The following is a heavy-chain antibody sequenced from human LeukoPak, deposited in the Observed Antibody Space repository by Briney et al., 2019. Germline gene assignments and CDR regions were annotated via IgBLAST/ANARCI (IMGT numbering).Heavy chain of an antibody. Sequence: GGVLRLSCPAPGFTLPSFPLVWPRQPPGKGLEWVAVVSYDGTVQYYTDSVKGRFIISRDNSKSTLSLQMSSLRVEDTAMYYCARDWGVDTWGQGTLVTVSP. D-gene: IGHD3-16*01. CDR2: VSYDGTVQ. J-gene: IGHJ5*02. CDR3: ARDWGVDT. CDR1: GFTLPSFP. V-gene: IGHV3-30*04.